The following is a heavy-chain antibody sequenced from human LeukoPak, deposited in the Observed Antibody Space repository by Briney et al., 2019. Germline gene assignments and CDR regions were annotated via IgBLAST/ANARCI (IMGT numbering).Heavy chain of an antibody. V-gene: IGHV4-39*07. CDR1: DGSISSNSSF. CDR2: IDYSGST. J-gene: IGHJ2*01. CDR3: ARSASSTWPGAWYFDL. D-gene: IGHD6-13*01. Sequence: SETLSLTCTVSDGSISSNSSFWGWIRQPPGKGLEWIGSIDYSGSTYYNPSVKSRVTISADTSKNQFSLKLSSVTAADTAVYCCARSASSTWPGAWYFDLWGRGTLVTVSS.